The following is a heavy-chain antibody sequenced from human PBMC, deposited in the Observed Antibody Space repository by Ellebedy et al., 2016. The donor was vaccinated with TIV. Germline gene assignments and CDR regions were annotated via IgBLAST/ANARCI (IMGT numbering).Heavy chain of an antibody. V-gene: IGHV3-30*14. Sequence: GGSLRLXCAASGFTFSSYTMHWVRQVPGKGLECVAVVTYDGSKEYYADSVKGRFTISRDNSKNTLYLQMNSLRAEDTAVYYCASRGYYDSSGYFYLNYWGQGTLVTVSS. J-gene: IGHJ4*02. CDR2: VTYDGSKE. CDR1: GFTFSSYT. D-gene: IGHD3-22*01. CDR3: ASRGYYDSSGYFYLNY.